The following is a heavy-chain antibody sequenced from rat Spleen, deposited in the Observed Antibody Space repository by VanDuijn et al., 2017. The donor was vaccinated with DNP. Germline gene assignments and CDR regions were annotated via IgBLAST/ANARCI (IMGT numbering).Heavy chain of an antibody. CDR2: INTGSGGT. D-gene: IGHD1-6*01. V-gene: IGHV1-43*01. CDR3: ARTIRVYYGLLPFAY. J-gene: IGHJ3*01. CDR1: GYAFTTYY. Sequence: QVQLQQSGAELAKPASSVKLSCKASGYAFTTYYIAWIKQTTGQGLEYIGYINTGSGGTHYNEKFKGKATLTVDKSSSTAFMQLSSLTPDDSAVYDGARTIRVYYGLLPFAYWGQGSVVTVSS.